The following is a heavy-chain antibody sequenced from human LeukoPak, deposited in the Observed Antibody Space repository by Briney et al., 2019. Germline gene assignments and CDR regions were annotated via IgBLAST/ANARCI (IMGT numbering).Heavy chain of an antibody. CDR2: IYTSGGT. CDR3: ARAKQVAYYYYYMDV. Sequence: SETLSLTCTVSGGSISSYYWSWIRQPAGKGLEWIGRIYTSGGTNYNPSLKSRVTMSLDTSKNQFSLKLSSVTAADTAVYYCARAKQVAYYYYYMDVWGKGTTVTVSS. J-gene: IGHJ6*03. CDR1: GGSISSYY. V-gene: IGHV4-4*07. D-gene: IGHD6-6*01.